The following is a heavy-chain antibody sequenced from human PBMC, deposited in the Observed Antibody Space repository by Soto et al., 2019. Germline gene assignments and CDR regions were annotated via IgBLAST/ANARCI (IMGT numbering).Heavy chain of an antibody. J-gene: IGHJ3*02. CDR2: IIPIFGTA. Sequence: SVKVSCKASGGTFSSYAISWVRQAPGQGLEWMGGIIPIFGTANYAQKFQGRVTITADESTSTAYMGLSSLRSEDTAVYYCASANWGLGDAFDIWGQGTMVTVSS. CDR1: GGTFSSYA. CDR3: ASANWGLGDAFDI. V-gene: IGHV1-69*13. D-gene: IGHD7-27*01.